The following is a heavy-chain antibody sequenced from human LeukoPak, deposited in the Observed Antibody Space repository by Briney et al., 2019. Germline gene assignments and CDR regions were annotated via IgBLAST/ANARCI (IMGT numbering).Heavy chain of an antibody. CDR1: GFTFSSYE. J-gene: IGHJ4*02. Sequence: PGGSLRLSCAASGFTFSSYEMNWVRQAPGKGLEWVSYISSSGSTIYYADSVKGRFTISRDNAKNSLYLQMNSLTAEDTAVYYCATSHDSSGNDWGQGTLVTVSS. D-gene: IGHD3-22*01. CDR3: ATSHDSSGND. V-gene: IGHV3-48*03. CDR2: ISSSGSTI.